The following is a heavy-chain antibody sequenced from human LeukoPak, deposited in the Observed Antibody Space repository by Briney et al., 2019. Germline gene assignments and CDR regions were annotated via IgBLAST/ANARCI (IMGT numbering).Heavy chain of an antibody. CDR2: INQDGSAK. Sequence: PGGSLRLSCAASGFMFTSYWMSWVRQAPGKGLEWVANINQDGSAKYYVDSVKGRFTISRDNAKNSLYLQMNSLRAEDTAVYYCAVFHMVRGVIGLFAFDYWGQGTLVTVSS. D-gene: IGHD3-10*01. V-gene: IGHV3-7*01. CDR3: AVFHMVRGVIGLFAFDY. J-gene: IGHJ4*02. CDR1: GFMFTSYW.